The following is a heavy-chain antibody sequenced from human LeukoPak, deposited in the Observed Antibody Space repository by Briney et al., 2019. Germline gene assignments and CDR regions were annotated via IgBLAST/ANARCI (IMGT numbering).Heavy chain of an antibody. CDR3: ARGGDGSMVRQPLAY. J-gene: IGHJ4*02. Sequence: PSETLSLTCAVYGGSFSGYYRSWIRQPPGKGLEWIGEINHSGSTNYNPSLKSRVTISVDTSKNQFSLKLSSVTAADTAVYYCARGGDGSMVRQPLAYWGQGTLVTVSS. CDR2: INHSGST. D-gene: IGHD5-24*01. V-gene: IGHV4-34*01. CDR1: GGSFSGYY.